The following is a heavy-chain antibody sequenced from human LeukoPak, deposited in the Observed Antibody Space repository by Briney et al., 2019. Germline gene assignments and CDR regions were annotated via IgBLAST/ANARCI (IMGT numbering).Heavy chain of an antibody. CDR1: GASISRSS. CDR2: MFYGGDT. Sequence: KPSGTPSLTFTVSGASISRSSWSWIRQPPGKGLGWIGYMFYGGDTNHNPSLKSRVTMSVDMSKNQFSLRLSSVTAADTAVYYCAGHKVHDFGGSDWYFDLWGRGTLVTVSS. D-gene: IGHD4-23*01. J-gene: IGHJ2*01. CDR3: AGHKVHDFGGSDWYFDL. V-gene: IGHV4-59*08.